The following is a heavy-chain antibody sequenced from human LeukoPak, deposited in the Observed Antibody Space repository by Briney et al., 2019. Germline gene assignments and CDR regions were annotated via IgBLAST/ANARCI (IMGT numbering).Heavy chain of an antibody. CDR3: ARQVGKTYYDILTGYSYWFDP. V-gene: IGHV5-51*01. CDR1: GYSFTSYW. J-gene: IGHJ5*02. CDR2: IYPGDSDT. Sequence: GESLKISCKGSGYSFTSYWIGWVRQMPGKGLEWMGIIYPGDSDTRYSPSFQGQVTISADKSISTAYLQWSSLKASDTAMYYCARQVGKTYYDILTGYSYWFDPWGRGTLVTVSS. D-gene: IGHD3-9*01.